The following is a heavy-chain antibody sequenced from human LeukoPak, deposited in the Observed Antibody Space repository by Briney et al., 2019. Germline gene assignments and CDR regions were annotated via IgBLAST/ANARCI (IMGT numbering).Heavy chain of an antibody. V-gene: IGHV3-7*01. CDR1: GFSFSSYT. CDR3: ARDQGWLQFDY. D-gene: IGHD5-24*01. Sequence: GGSLRLSCAASGFSFSSYTMNWVRQAPGKGLEWVANTKEDGSQTYYMDSVRGRFTISRDNAKNSLYLQMNSLRDEDTAVYYCARDQGWLQFDYWGQGALATVSA. CDR2: TKEDGSQT. J-gene: IGHJ4*02.